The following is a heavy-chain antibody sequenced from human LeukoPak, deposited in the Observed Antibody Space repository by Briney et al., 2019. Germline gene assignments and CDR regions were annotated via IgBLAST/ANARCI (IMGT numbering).Heavy chain of an antibody. CDR2: IYYSGST. CDR1: GGSFSGYY. D-gene: IGHD3-22*01. Sequence: RPSETLSLTCAVYGGSFSGYYWSWIRQPPGKGLEWIGYIYYSGSTNYNPSLKSRVIISADTSKNQFSLKLSSVTAADTAVYYCARGQYDSSGYYLYYWGQGTLVTVSS. J-gene: IGHJ4*02. V-gene: IGHV4-59*01. CDR3: ARGQYDSSGYYLYY.